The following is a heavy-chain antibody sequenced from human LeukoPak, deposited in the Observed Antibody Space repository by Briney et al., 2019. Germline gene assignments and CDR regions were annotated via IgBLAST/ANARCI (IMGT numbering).Heavy chain of an antibody. J-gene: IGHJ3*02. Sequence: GGSLSLTCAASGLTFSSYGMHWVRQAPGRGREWVAFIRSDGTNKYYADSVKGRFTISRDNSKNTLYLQMNSLRAEDTAVFYCAKDKWELDAFDIWGQGTMVTVSS. CDR3: AKDKWELDAFDI. CDR1: GLTFSSYG. V-gene: IGHV3-30*02. CDR2: IRSDGTNK. D-gene: IGHD1-26*01.